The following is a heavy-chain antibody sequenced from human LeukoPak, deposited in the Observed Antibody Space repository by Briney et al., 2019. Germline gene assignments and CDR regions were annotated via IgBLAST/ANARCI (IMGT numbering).Heavy chain of an antibody. D-gene: IGHD3-16*01. Sequence: SQTLSLTCAISGDSVSRNIATWNWIRQSPSRGLEWLGRTYFRSKWYNDYAVSVKSRITINPDTSNNHFSLQLISVTPEDTVIYYCARSIWGGFDYWGRGTLVTVSS. CDR1: GDSVSRNIAT. CDR3: ARSIWGGFDY. J-gene: IGHJ4*02. V-gene: IGHV6-1*01. CDR2: TYFRSKWYN.